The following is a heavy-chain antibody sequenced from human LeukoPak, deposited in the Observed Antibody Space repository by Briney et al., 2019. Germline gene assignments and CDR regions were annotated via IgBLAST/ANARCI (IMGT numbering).Heavy chain of an antibody. V-gene: IGHV4-34*01. CDR2: INHSGST. D-gene: IGHD3-10*01. Sequence: SETLSLTCAVYGGSFSGYYWSWIRQPPGKGLEWIGEINHSGSTNYNPSLKSRVTISVDTSKNQFSLKLSSVTAADTAVYYCARGLFVVWGNRFDPWGQGTLVTVSS. CDR3: ARGLFVVWGNRFDP. J-gene: IGHJ5*02. CDR1: GGSFSGYY.